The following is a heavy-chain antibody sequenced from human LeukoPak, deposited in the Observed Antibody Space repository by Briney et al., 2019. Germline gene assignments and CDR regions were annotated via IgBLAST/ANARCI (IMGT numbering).Heavy chain of an antibody. CDR2: IRSNSDGGTI. CDR3: TTRPGY. J-gene: IGHJ4*02. Sequence: PGGSLRLSCATSGFTFSNAWMNWVRQAPGKGLEWVGRIRSNSDGGTIDYAAPVKGRFTLSRDDSKNTLYLQMNSLKTEDTAVYYCTTRPGYWGQGTLVTVSS. V-gene: IGHV3-15*07. D-gene: IGHD3-10*01. CDR1: GFTFSNAW.